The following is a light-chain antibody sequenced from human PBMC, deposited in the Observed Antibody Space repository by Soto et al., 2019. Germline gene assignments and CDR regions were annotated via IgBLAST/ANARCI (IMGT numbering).Light chain of an antibody. V-gene: IGLV4-69*02. CDR3: QTWGTGIRV. CDR1: SGHSNYA. J-gene: IGLJ1*01. Sequence: QAVVTQSPSASASLGASVKLTCTLSSGHSNYAIAWHQQQPEKGPRHLMKLNSDGSHSKGDGIPDRFSGSSSGADRYLIISSLQSEDEGDYYCQTWGTGIRVFGTGTKVTVL. CDR2: LNSDGSH.